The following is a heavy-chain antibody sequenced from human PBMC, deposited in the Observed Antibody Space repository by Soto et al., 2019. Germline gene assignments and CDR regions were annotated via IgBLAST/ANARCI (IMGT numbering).Heavy chain of an antibody. CDR2: IKQDGSEK. CDR1: GFTFSSYW. J-gene: IGHJ4*02. V-gene: IGHV3-7*01. CDR3: ARVSEMATTPFDY. D-gene: IGHD1-1*01. Sequence: GGSLRLSCAASGFTFSSYWMSWVRQAPGKGLEWVAKIKQDGSEKYYVDSVKGRFTISRDNAKNSLYLQMNSLRAEDTAVYYCARVSEMATTPFDYWGQGTLVTVSS.